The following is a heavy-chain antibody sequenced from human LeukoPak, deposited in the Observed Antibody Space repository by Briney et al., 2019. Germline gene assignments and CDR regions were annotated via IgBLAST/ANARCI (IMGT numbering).Heavy chain of an antibody. J-gene: IGHJ4*02. V-gene: IGHV3-23*01. CDR2: IRGSDGST. CDR1: GFTFSNYA. D-gene: IGHD3-16*01. CDR3: AKDWGY. Sequence: GGSLRLSCAASGFTFSNYAMNWVRQAPGKGLEWVSVIRGSDGSTYYADSVKGRFTISRDNSKNTLYLQMNSLRVEDTAVYYCAKDWGYWGQGTLVTVSS.